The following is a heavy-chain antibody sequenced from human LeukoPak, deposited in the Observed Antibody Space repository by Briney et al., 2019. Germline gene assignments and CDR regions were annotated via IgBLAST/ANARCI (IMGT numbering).Heavy chain of an antibody. D-gene: IGHD6-19*01. Sequence: ASVKVSCKASGYTFTSYGISWVRQGPGQGLEWMGWISAYNGNTNYAQKLQGRVTMTTDTSTSTAYMELRSLRSDDTAVYYCARVVAVAGTALFDYWGQGTLVTVSS. CDR3: ARVVAVAGTALFDY. CDR1: GYTFTSYG. J-gene: IGHJ4*02. V-gene: IGHV1-18*01. CDR2: ISAYNGNT.